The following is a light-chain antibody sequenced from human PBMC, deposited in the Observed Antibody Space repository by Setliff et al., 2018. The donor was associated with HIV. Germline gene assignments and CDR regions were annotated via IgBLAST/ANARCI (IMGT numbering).Light chain of an antibody. J-gene: IGLJ3*02. CDR3: ASWDDMLSVV. CDR1: SSNIGGHF. Sequence: QSALTQPPSASGTPGQRISISCSGTSSNIGGHFVYWYQQFPGTAPKLLIHRNDLRPSGVPYRFSASKSGTSASLAISGLRSDDEAVYYCASWDDMLSVVFGGGTKVTVL. V-gene: IGLV1-47*01. CDR2: RND.